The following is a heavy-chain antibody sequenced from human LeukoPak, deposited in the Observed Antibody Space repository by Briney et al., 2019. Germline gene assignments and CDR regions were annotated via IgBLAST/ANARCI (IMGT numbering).Heavy chain of an antibody. CDR1: GYTFTSYG. Sequence: ASVKVSCKASGYTFTSYGITWVRQAPGQGLEWMGWISGYNGNGKSAQKVQDRVIMTTDTPTSTAYMELRSLRSDDTAVYYCARTPQRYYDSKVLDVWGQGTTVTVSS. CDR3: ARTPQRYYDSKVLDV. CDR2: ISGYNGNG. D-gene: IGHD3-22*01. J-gene: IGHJ3*01. V-gene: IGHV1-18*01.